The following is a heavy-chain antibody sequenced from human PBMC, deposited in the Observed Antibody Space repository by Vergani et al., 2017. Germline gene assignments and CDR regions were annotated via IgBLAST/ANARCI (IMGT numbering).Heavy chain of an antibody. CDR3: ARGGEVAARPEY. Sequence: QVQLQESGPGLVKPSETLSLTCTVSGGSVSSGSYYWSWIRQPPGKGLEWIGYIYYSGSTNYNPSLKCRVTISGDTSKNQFSLKLSSVPAAVTAVYYCARGGEVAARPEYWGQGTLVTVSS. D-gene: IGHD6-6*01. CDR1: GGSVSSGSYY. CDR2: IYYSGST. V-gene: IGHV4-61*01. J-gene: IGHJ4*02.